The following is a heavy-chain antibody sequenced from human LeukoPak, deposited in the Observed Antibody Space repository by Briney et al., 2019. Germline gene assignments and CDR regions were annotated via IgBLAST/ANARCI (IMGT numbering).Heavy chain of an antibody. J-gene: IGHJ4*02. CDR2: ISGSGGST. Sequence: GGSLRLSCAASGFPFNKYYMTWVRQAPGKGLEWVSAISGSGGSTYYADSVKGRFTISRDNSKNTLYLQMSSLRAEDSAIYYCAKGSASGRPYYFDYWGQGILVTVSS. CDR1: GFPFNKYY. CDR3: AKGSASGRPYYFDY. V-gene: IGHV3-23*01. D-gene: IGHD2-15*01.